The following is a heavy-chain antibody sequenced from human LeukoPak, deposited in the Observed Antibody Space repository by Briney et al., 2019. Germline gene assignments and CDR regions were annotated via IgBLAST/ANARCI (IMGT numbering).Heavy chain of an antibody. CDR2: ISDRGST. CDR1: GGSFSGYY. Sequence: SETLSLTCAVYGGSFSGYYGSWVRQPPGKGLEWIGEISDRGSTGYNPSLKSRVTISVDTSKNQFSLKLNSVTAADTAVYFCGRLDDYDYSAWWGQGILVTVSS. V-gene: IGHV4-34*01. J-gene: IGHJ4*02. D-gene: IGHD3-22*01. CDR3: GRLDDYDYSAW.